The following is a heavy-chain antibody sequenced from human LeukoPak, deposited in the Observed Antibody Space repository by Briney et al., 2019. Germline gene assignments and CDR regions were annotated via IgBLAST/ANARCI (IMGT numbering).Heavy chain of an antibody. CDR2: ISGSGGST. Sequence: GGSLRLSCAASGFTFSSYGMHWVRQAPGKGLEWVSAISGSGGSTYYADSVKGRFTISRDNSKNTLYLQMNSLRAEDTAVYYCAKDYDISSMYYFDYWGQGTLVTVSS. CDR3: AKDYDISSMYYFDY. J-gene: IGHJ4*02. D-gene: IGHD3-9*01. V-gene: IGHV3-23*01. CDR1: GFTFSSYG.